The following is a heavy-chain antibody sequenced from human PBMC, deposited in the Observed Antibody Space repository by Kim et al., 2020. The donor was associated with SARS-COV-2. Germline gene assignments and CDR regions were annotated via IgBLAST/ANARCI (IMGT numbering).Heavy chain of an antibody. J-gene: IGHJ4*02. V-gene: IGHV3-23*01. Sequence: GGSLRLSCAASGFTFSIYAMIWVRQAPGKGLEWVSGISGGSDSKYYADSVKGRFTVSRDNSKNTLYLQMNSLRADDTAVYYCATKFSSGWYIDYWGQGTLVTVSS. CDR2: ISGGSDSK. CDR3: ATKFSSGWYIDY. CDR1: GFTFSIYA. D-gene: IGHD6-19*01.